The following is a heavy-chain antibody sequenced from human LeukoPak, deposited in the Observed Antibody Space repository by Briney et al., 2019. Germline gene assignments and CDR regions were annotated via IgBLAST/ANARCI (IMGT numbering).Heavy chain of an antibody. CDR2: INYSRST. D-gene: IGHD4-23*01. V-gene: IGHV4-31*03. CDR1: GGTFSSDAYY. J-gene: IGHJ4*02. CDR3: ASGDNRLERPFPPFDF. Sequence: PSETLSLTCTVSGGTFSSDAYYWSWIPQHPGKGLEWAGCINYSRSTYSNPSLKSRLNISVDTSKIQVYLKLSSVTAADTAVYYSASGDNRLERPFPPFDFWGQGTLVTVSS.